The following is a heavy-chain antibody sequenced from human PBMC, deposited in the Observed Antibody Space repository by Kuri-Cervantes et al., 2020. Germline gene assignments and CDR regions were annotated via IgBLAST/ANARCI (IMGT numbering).Heavy chain of an antibody. D-gene: IGHD4-17*01. Sequence: GESLKISCAASGFTFSSYAIHWVRQAPGKGLEWVAVLSYDGSNKYYADSVKGRFTISKDYSKNTLFLHMNSLSPEDTAVYYCAKDFTPHGDYYYYYMDVWGKGTTVTVSS. CDR3: AKDFTPHGDYYYYYMDV. V-gene: IGHV3-30*04. CDR2: LSYDGSNK. CDR1: GFTFSSYA. J-gene: IGHJ6*03.